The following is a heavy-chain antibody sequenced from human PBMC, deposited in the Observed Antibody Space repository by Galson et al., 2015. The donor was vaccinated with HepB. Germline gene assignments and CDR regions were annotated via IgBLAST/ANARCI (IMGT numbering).Heavy chain of an antibody. J-gene: IGHJ6*02. V-gene: IGHV3-74*01. CDR3: AREPRFYYGMDV. CDR2: IRSDGSNT. Sequence: SLRLSSAASGFSFSSSRMPWVPHAQRQGLGSVSRIRSDGSNTTYAASVQGRFTISRDNAKNTLYLQMNSLRAEDTAVYYCAREPRFYYGMDVWGQGTTVTVSS. CDR1: GFSFSSSR. D-gene: IGHD3-16*01.